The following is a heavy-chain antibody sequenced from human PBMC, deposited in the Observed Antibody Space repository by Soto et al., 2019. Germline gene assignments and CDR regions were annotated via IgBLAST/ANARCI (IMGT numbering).Heavy chain of an antibody. CDR3: ARSGNFYPRYYYYYGMDV. D-gene: IGHD3-10*01. CDR2: INPNSGGT. Sequence: ASVKVSCKASGYTVTGYYMHWVRQAPGQGLEWMGWINPNSGGTNYAQKFQGWVTMTRDTSISTAYTELSRLRSDDTAVYYCARSGNFYPRYYYYYGMDVWGQGTTVTVSS. J-gene: IGHJ6*02. CDR1: GYTVTGYY. V-gene: IGHV1-2*04.